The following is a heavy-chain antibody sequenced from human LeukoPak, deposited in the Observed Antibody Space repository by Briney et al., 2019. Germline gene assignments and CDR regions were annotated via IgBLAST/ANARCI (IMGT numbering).Heavy chain of an antibody. V-gene: IGHV4-59*01. CDR3: AREKGNSYGYDY. D-gene: IGHD5-18*01. Sequence: SSETLFLTCTVSGGSISSFYWTWIRQPPGKGLEWIGYIYYSGSTNYNPSLKSRVTISVDTSMNQFSLKLSSVTAADTAVYYCAREKGNSYGYDYWGQGTLVTVSS. CDR1: GGSISSFY. J-gene: IGHJ4*02. CDR2: IYYSGST.